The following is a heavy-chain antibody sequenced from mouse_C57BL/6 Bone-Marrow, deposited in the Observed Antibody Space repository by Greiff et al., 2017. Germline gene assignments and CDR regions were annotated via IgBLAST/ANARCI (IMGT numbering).Heavy chain of an antibody. CDR2: INPSSGYT. CDR3: ARGGGMDY. V-gene: IGHV1-4*01. Sequence: QVQLKASGAELARPGASVTMSCKASGYTFTSYTMHWVKQRPGQGLEWIGNINPSSGYTKYNQKFKDKAPLTADKSSSTAYMQLSSLTSEDSAIYYCARGGGMDYWGQGTSVTVAS. J-gene: IGHJ4*01. CDR1: GYTFTSYT.